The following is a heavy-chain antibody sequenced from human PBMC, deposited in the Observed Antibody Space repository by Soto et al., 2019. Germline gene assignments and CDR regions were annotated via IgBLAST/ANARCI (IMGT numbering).Heavy chain of an antibody. J-gene: IGHJ4*02. CDR2: IHHSGST. V-gene: IGHV4-34*01. CDR1: GGSFDCYY. CDR3: ARGVDSWSGYRF. Sequence: PSETLSLTWALYGGSFDCYYWSWSRQSPGKGLEWIGEIHHSGSTKYNPSLKSRVSLSVDTSTRQFSLKMTSMTAADRGVYYCARGVDSWSGYRFWGQGTPVTVSS. D-gene: IGHD3-3*01.